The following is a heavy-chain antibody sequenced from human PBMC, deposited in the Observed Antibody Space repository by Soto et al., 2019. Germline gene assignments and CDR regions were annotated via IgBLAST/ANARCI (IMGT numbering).Heavy chain of an antibody. D-gene: IGHD2-21*02. CDR3: ARGGDRFAGMDV. CDR2: ISTAGDT. CDR1: GFGFNGYD. J-gene: IGHJ6*02. Sequence: EVQLVESGGGLVQPGGSLRLSCAASGFGFNGYDMHWVRQAPGKNLEWVAAISTAGDTYYLGSVKGRFTISREDAKNSLSLKRNSRRVGDRAVYYCARGGDRFAGMDVWGQGPTVTVSS. V-gene: IGHV3-13*01.